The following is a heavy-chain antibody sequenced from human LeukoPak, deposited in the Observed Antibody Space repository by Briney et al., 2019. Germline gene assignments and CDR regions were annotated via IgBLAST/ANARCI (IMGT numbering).Heavy chain of an antibody. J-gene: IGHJ6*04. D-gene: IGHD3-3*01. CDR2: NSSNGGST. V-gene: IGHV3-64*02. CDR3: ARGGRGVTQSDYYGMDV. Sequence: PGGSLRLSCAASGFTFSYYAMHWVRQAPGKGLEYVSANSSNGGSTYYADSVKGGFTISRDNSKNTLYLQMGSLRAEDMAVYYCARGGRGVTQSDYYGMDVWGKGTTVTVSS. CDR1: GFTFSYYA.